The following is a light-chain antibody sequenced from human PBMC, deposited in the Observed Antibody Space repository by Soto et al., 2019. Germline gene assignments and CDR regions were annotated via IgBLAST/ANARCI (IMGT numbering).Light chain of an antibody. CDR2: DAS. Sequence: DMQITQSPSSLSASVGDRVTITCRCSQDISNYLNWYQQKPGKAPKLLIYDASNLETGVPSRFSGSGSGTDFTFTISSLQPEDIATYYCQQYDNLLTWTFGQGTKVDIK. CDR1: QDISNY. V-gene: IGKV1-33*01. CDR3: QQYDNLLTWT. J-gene: IGKJ1*01.